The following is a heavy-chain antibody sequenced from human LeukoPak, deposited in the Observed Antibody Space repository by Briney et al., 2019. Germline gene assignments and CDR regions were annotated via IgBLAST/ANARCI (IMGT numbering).Heavy chain of an antibody. Sequence: PGGSLRLSCAASGFTFSTYSMNWVRQAPGKGLEWVSSISSSSSYVYYADSVKGRFTISRDNSKNTLYLQMNSLRAEDTAVYYCASPGYGSGWEGDYWGQGTLVTVSS. D-gene: IGHD6-19*01. CDR2: ISSSSSYV. V-gene: IGHV3-21*01. J-gene: IGHJ4*02. CDR3: ASPGYGSGWEGDY. CDR1: GFTFSTYS.